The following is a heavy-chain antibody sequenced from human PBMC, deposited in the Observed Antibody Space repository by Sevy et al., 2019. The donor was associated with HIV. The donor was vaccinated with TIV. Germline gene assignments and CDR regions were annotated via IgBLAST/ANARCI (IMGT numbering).Heavy chain of an antibody. CDR2: LGST. V-gene: IGHV4-59*02. J-gene: IGHJ4*02. Sequence: SETLSLTCTVSGVSVSPYYWAWIRLPPGKGLECVAFLGSTNYNPSLKSRATTSVETSKNQFSLKLSSVTAADTAIYYCATGGPNQQQLDYFDHWGQGTLVTVSS. CDR1: GVSVSPYY. CDR3: ATGGPNQQQLDYFDH. D-gene: IGHD1-1*01.